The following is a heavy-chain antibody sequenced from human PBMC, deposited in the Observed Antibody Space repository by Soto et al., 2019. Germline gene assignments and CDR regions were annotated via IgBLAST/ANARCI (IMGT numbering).Heavy chain of an antibody. J-gene: IGHJ5*02. V-gene: IGHV1-18*01. CDR2: ISAYNGNT. CDR1: GYTFTSYG. CDR3: ARSGWFGELSPGARRGWFDP. D-gene: IGHD3-10*01. Sequence: QVQLVQSGAEVKKPGASVKVSCKASGYTFTSYGISWVRQAPGQGLEWMGWISAYNGNTNYAQKLQGRVTMTTDTSTSTGYMELRSLRSDDTAVYYCARSGWFGELSPGARRGWFDPWGQGTLVTVSS.